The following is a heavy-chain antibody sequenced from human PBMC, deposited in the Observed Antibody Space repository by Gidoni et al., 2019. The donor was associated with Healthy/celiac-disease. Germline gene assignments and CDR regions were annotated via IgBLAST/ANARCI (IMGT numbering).Heavy chain of an antibody. V-gene: IGHV3-23*01. CDR2: ISGSGGST. J-gene: IGHJ4*02. CDR1: GFTFSSYA. CDR3: AKDLAARRSFDY. D-gene: IGHD6-6*01. Sequence: EVQLLESGGGLVQPGGSLRLSCAASGFTFSSYAMSWVRQAPGKGLEWVSAISGSGGSTYYADSVKGRFTISRDNAKNTLYLQMNSLRAEDTAVYYGAKDLAARRSFDYWGQGTLVTVSS.